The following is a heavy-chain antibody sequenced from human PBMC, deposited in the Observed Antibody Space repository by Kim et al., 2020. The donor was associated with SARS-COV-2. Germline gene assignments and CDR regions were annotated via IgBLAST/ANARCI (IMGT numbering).Heavy chain of an antibody. D-gene: IGHD4-17*01. V-gene: IGHV4-4*07. CDR2: IYTSGST. CDR3: AREKRYYGDFYYYGMDV. J-gene: IGHJ6*02. CDR1: GGSISSYY. Sequence: SETLSLTCTVSGGSISSYYWSWIRQPAGKGLEWIGRIYTSGSTNYNPSLKSRVTMSVDTSKNQFSLKLSSVTAADTAVYYCAREKRYYGDFYYYGMDVWGQGTTVTVSS.